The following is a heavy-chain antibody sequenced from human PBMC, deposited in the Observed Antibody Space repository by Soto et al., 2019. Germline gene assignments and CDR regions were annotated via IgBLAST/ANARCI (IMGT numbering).Heavy chain of an antibody. D-gene: IGHD6-19*01. CDR1: GFTLSSYG. J-gene: IGHJ2*01. V-gene: IGHV3-30*03. CDR2: ISYDGSNK. CDR3: SSTRYSSGWFDWYFAI. Sequence: GSLRRSCAACGFTLSSYGMHWVRQAPGKGLEWVAVISYDGSNKYYADSVKGRFTISRDNSKNTLYLQMNSLRAEDTAVYYCSSTRYSSGWFDWYFAICGRGTLNSGSS.